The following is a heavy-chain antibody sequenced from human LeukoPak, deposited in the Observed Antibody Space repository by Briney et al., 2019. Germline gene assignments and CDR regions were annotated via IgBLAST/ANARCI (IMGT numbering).Heavy chain of an antibody. CDR3: ARGLVITNWFDP. CDR1: GGSISSYY. CDR2: IYTSGST. Sequence: PSETLSLTCTVSGGSISSYYWSWIRQPAGKGLEWIWRIYTSGSTNYNPSLKSRVTMSVHTSKNQFSLKLRSVTAADTAVYYCARGLVITNWFDPWGQGTLVTVSS. J-gene: IGHJ5*02. D-gene: IGHD3-9*01. V-gene: IGHV4-4*07.